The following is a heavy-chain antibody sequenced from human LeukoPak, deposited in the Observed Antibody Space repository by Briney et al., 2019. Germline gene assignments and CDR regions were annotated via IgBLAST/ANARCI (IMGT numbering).Heavy chain of an antibody. CDR1: GYTLTELS. Sequence: GASVKVSCKVSGYTLTELSMHWVRQAPGKGLEWMGGFDPEDGETIYAQKFQGRVTMTEDTSTDTAYMELSSLRSEDTAVYYCATGLLWFGEPRSYWYFDLWGRGTLVTVSS. D-gene: IGHD3-10*01. CDR2: FDPEDGET. CDR3: ATGLLWFGEPRSYWYFDL. J-gene: IGHJ2*01. V-gene: IGHV1-24*01.